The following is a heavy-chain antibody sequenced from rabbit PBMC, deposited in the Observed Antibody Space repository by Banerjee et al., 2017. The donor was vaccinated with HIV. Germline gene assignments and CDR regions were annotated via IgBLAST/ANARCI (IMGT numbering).Heavy chain of an antibody. V-gene: IGHV1S45*01. CDR3: ARDDAWATNL. CDR1: GFDLSSYYF. D-gene: IGHD6-1*01. CDR2: INTADGIT. Sequence: QEQLEESGGGLVKPEGSLTLTCKASGFDLSSYYFINWVRQAPGKGLEWIGCINTADGITNYASWVNGRFTVSKTSSTTVTLQMTSLTAADTATYFCARDDAWATNLWGPGTLVTVS. J-gene: IGHJ4*01.